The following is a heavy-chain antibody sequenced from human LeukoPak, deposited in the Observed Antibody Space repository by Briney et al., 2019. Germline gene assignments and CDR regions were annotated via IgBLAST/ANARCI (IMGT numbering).Heavy chain of an antibody. V-gene: IGHV1-3*01. CDR3: ARPSIAAAGISFDY. J-gene: IGHJ4*02. Sequence: GASVKVSFKASGYTFTSYAMHWVRQAPGQRLEWMGWNNAGNGNTKYSQKFQGRVTITRDTSASTAYMELSSLRSEDTAVYYCARPSIAAAGISFDYWGQGTLVTVSS. D-gene: IGHD6-13*01. CDR2: NNAGNGNT. CDR1: GYTFTSYA.